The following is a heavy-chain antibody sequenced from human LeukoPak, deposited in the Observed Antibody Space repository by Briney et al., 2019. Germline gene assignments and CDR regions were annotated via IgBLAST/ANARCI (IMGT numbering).Heavy chain of an antibody. CDR1: GFIFSSYG. D-gene: IGHD2-21*02. CDR3: AKDLYCGGDCYPNLGGYYYGMDV. V-gene: IGHV3-30*18. J-gene: IGHJ6*02. Sequence: GGSLRLSCAASGFIFSSYGMHWVRQAPGKGLEWVAVISYDGSNKYYADSVKGRFTISRDNSKNTLYLQMNSLRAEDTAVYYCAKDLYCGGDCYPNLGGYYYGMDVWGQGTTVTVSS. CDR2: ISYDGSNK.